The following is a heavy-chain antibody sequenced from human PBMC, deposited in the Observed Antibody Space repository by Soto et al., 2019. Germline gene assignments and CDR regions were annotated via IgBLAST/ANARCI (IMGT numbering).Heavy chain of an antibody. D-gene: IGHD5-18*01. V-gene: IGHV3-30-3*01. Sequence: QVQLVESGGGVIQPGRSLRLSCAASGFTFSSYAMHWVRQAPGKGLEWVAVISYDGSNKYYADSVKGRFTISRDNSKNTLYLQMNSRRAEDKAVYYCARDPLWGTAMVLWYFDLWGRGTLVTVSS. CDR1: GFTFSSYA. J-gene: IGHJ2*01. CDR3: ARDPLWGTAMVLWYFDL. CDR2: ISYDGSNK.